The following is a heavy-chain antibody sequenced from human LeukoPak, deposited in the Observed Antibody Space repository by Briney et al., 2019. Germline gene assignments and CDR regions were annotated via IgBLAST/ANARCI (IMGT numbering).Heavy chain of an antibody. J-gene: IGHJ4*02. CDR3: AARRLTVTTEIDY. D-gene: IGHD4-17*01. CDR1: GFSFSISA. CDR2: IHYDGNNK. V-gene: IGHV3-30*02. Sequence: PGGSLRLSCAASGFSFSISAMHWVRQAPGKGLDWVAFIHYDGNNKYYADSVKGRFTISRDNSKNTLYLQMNSLRAEDTAVYYCAARRLTVTTEIDYWGQGTLVTVSS.